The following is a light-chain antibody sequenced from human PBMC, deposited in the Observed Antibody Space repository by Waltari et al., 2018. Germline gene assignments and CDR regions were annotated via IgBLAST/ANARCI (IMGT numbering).Light chain of an antibody. Sequence: SYVLTQPPSASVAPGKTARITCGGNNVGSKSVHWYQQKPGQAPLLVVYDDSARPSGIPDRFSASNSANTASLTISRLQSEDEADYYCSSQTLDGPILFGGGTRLTVL. CDR3: SSQTLDGPIL. V-gene: IGLV3-21*03. CDR1: NVGSKS. J-gene: IGLJ2*01. CDR2: DDS.